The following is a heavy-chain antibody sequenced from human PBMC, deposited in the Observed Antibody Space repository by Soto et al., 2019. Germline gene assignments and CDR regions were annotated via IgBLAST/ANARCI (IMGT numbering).Heavy chain of an antibody. D-gene: IGHD1-26*01. CDR3: ARNSGSATEHYGVDV. J-gene: IGHJ6*02. CDR2: MNPKSGGT. CDR1: GYTFTDYY. V-gene: IGHV1-2*04. Sequence: QVQLVQSGAEVKKPGASVKVSCKASGYTFTDYYIHWVRQAPGQGLEWMGWMNPKSGGTDYAQKFQGWVTMTRDTSISTAYMELSRLTSDDTAAYYCARNSGSATEHYGVDVWGQGTGVTVSS.